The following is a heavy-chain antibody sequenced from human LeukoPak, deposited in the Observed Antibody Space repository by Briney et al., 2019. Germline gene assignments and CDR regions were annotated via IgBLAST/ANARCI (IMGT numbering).Heavy chain of an antibody. D-gene: IGHD6-19*01. Sequence: GASVKVSCXASGYTFTGYYMHWVRLAPGQGLEWMGWINPNSGGTNYAQKFQVRVTMTRDTSISTAYMELSRLRSDDTAVYYCARDLAVAATWVTPAYYFDYWGQGTLVTVSS. CDR2: INPNSGGT. CDR1: GYTFTGYY. J-gene: IGHJ4*02. CDR3: ARDLAVAATWVTPAYYFDY. V-gene: IGHV1-2*02.